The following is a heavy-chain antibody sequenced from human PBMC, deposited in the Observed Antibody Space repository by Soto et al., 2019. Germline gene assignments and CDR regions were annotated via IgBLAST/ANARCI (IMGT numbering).Heavy chain of an antibody. V-gene: IGHV1-69*02. D-gene: IGHD3-22*01. CDR2: IIPILGIA. CDR1: GGTFSSYT. CDR3: ARAPTYDSSGYYDY. J-gene: IGHJ4*02. Sequence: QVQLVQSGAEVKKPGSSVKVSCKASGGTFSSYTISWVRQAPGQGLEWMGRIIPILGIANYAQKFQGRVTITADKSTSTAYMELSSLISEDTAVYYCARAPTYDSSGYYDYWGQGTLVTVSS.